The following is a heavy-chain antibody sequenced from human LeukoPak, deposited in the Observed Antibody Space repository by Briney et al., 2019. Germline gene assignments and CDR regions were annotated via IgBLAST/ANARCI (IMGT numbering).Heavy chain of an antibody. Sequence: KPSETLSLTCTVSGGSVSSGSYYWSWIRQPPGKGLEWIGYIYYSGSTNYNPSLKSRVTISVDTSKNQFSLKLSSVTAADTAVYYCARDEDRVAASGWFDPWGQGTLVTVSS. CDR1: GGSVSSGSYY. CDR2: IYYSGST. V-gene: IGHV4-61*01. CDR3: ARDEDRVAASGWFDP. J-gene: IGHJ5*02. D-gene: IGHD2-15*01.